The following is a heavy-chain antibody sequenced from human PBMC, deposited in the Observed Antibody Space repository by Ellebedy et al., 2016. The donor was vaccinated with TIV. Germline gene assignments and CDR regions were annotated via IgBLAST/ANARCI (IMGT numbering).Heavy chain of an antibody. V-gene: IGHV3-74*01. CDR2: INSGGSST. CDR1: GFTFSSYW. D-gene: IGHD1-26*01. J-gene: IGHJ4*02. Sequence: GESLKISCAVSGFTFSSYWMYWVRQAPGKGLVLVSRINSGGSSTTYADSVKGRFTISRDDAKNTLYLQMNSLGAEDTAVYYCARAGEKWELNHWGQGTLVTVS. CDR3: ARAGEKWELNH.